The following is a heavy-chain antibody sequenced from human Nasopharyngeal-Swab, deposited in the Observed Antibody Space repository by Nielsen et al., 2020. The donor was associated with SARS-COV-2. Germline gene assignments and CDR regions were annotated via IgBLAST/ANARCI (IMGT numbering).Heavy chain of an antibody. J-gene: IGHJ4*02. Sequence: GQCLCKGLEWIGYIYHTGTTDYNPSLKSRVIISIDTSKNQFSVKLSSVTAADTAVYYCAVILYESSGYWVDYWGQGTLVTVSS. CDR3: AVILYESSGYWVDY. CDR2: IYHTGTT. D-gene: IGHD3-22*01. V-gene: IGHV4-59*01.